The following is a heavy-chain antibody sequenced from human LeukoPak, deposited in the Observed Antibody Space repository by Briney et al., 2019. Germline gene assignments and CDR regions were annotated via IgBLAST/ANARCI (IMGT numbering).Heavy chain of an antibody. Sequence: PGGSLRLSCAASGFTVSSNYMSWVRQAPGKGLEWVSVIYRGSNTDYADSVKVRFTISRDNSTNTMYLQMNSLRVDDTAVYYCARVGYFDNTGLDYWGQGTLVTVSS. CDR3: ARVGYFDNTGLDY. CDR1: GFTVSSNY. J-gene: IGHJ4*02. D-gene: IGHD3-22*01. V-gene: IGHV3-66*01. CDR2: IYRGSNT.